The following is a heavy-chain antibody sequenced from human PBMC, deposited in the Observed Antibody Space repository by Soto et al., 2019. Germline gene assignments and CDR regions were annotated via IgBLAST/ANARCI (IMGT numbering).Heavy chain of an antibody. D-gene: IGHD2-2*01. V-gene: IGHV4-59*08. J-gene: IGHJ6*03. CDR1: GGSISSYY. CDR3: ARLIRTSLQPMDV. Sequence: SETLSLTCTVSGGSISSYYWSWIRQPPGKGLEWIGYIYYSGSTNYNPSLKSRVTISVDTSKNQFSLKLSSVTAADTAVYYCARLIRTSLQPMDVWGKGTTVTVSS. CDR2: IYYSGST.